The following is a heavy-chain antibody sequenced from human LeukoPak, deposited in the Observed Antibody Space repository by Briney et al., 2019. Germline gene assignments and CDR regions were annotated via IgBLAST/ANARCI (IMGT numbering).Heavy chain of an antibody. CDR1: GGSISSGGYY. Sequence: KPSETLSLTCTVSGGSISSGGYYWSWIRQPPGKGLEWIGYIYHSGSTYYNPSLKSRVTISVDRSKNQFSLKLSSVTAADTAVYYCARDQTDGYSYGYFDYWGQGTLVTVSS. CDR2: IYHSGST. J-gene: IGHJ4*02. D-gene: IGHD5-18*01. V-gene: IGHV4-30-2*01. CDR3: ARDQTDGYSYGYFDY.